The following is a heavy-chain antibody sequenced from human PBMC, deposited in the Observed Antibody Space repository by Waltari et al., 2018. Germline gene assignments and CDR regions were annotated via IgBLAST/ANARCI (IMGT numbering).Heavy chain of an antibody. CDR3: ARADGIAAAGHYYYGMDV. D-gene: IGHD6-13*01. Sequence: QLQLQESGPGLVKPSETLSLTCTVSGGSISSSSYYWGWIRQPPGKGLEWIGSIYYSGSTYYNPSLKSRVTISVDTSKNQFSLKLSSVTAADTAVYYCARADGIAAAGHYYYGMDVWGQGTTVTVSS. V-gene: IGHV4-39*07. CDR2: IYYSGST. CDR1: GGSISSSSYY. J-gene: IGHJ6*02.